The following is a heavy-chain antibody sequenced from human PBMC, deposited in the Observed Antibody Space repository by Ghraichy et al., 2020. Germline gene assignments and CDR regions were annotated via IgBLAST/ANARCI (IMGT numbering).Heavy chain of an antibody. V-gene: IGHV3-11*01. Sequence: GGSLRLSCAASGFTFSDYYMSWIRQAPGKGLEWVSYISGGGNTIYYADSVKGRFTISRDNAKNSLYLQMNSLRAEDTAVYYCARDSWAVHYGDYVGYWGQGTLVTVSS. CDR3: ARDSWAVHYGDYVGY. J-gene: IGHJ4*02. CDR2: ISGGGNTI. CDR1: GFTFSDYY. D-gene: IGHD4-17*01.